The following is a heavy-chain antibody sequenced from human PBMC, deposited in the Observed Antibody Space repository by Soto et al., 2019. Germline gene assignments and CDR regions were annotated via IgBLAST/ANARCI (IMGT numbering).Heavy chain of an antibody. CDR1: GYNFATYG. J-gene: IGHJ6*02. V-gene: IGHV1-18*01. Sequence: QVQLVQSGVEVRKPGAAVEVSCEASGYNFATYGISWVRQAPGRGLEWMGWIAAYNDHRIYAKNVQGRVTMTTDTSTTTANMELRGLTSDDTAVYYCTIDTGVGAYVPQIYGMDVWGQGTTVIVAS. D-gene: IGHD3-10*02. CDR2: IAAYNDHR. CDR3: TIDTGVGAYVPQIYGMDV.